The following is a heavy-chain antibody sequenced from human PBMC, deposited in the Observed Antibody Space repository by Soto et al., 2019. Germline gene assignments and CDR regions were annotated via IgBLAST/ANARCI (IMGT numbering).Heavy chain of an antibody. V-gene: IGHV3-21*01. CDR3: ASATVVAATFDF. D-gene: IGHD2-15*01. J-gene: IGHJ4*02. Sequence: GSLILACAASGCAFRSYNMNWVRQAPGKGLEWVASISSGSSNIYYADSVKGRFTISRDNAKNSLSLQMDSLRAEDSAVYYCASATVVAATFDFWGQGTLVTVYS. CDR2: ISSGSSNI. CDR1: GCAFRSYN.